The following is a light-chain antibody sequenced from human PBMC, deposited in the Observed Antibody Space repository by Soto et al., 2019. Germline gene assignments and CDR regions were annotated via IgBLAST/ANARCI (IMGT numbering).Light chain of an antibody. CDR1: QSLSGSY. Sequence: EIVLTQSPGTLSLSPGERATLSCRASQSLSGSYLAWYQQRPGQPPRLLIYGASNRFSGIPDRFSGSGSGTDFTLTISRLEPEDFAVYFCPPYGSSPRTFGPGTKVDIK. CDR3: PPYGSSPRT. J-gene: IGKJ3*01. CDR2: GAS. V-gene: IGKV3-20*01.